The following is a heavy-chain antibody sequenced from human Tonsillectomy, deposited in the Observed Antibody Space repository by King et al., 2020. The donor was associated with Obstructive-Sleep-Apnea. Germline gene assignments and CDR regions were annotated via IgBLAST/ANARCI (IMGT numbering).Heavy chain of an antibody. CDR2: IHYSGST. Sequence: LQLQESGPGLVKPSETLSLTCTVSGGSISSSGYYWGWIRQPPGKGLEWIGNIHYSGSTYYNPSLKSRVTISVDTSKNQFSLKLSSVTAADTAVYYCARDVPPAHCSGGSCYPDYYYYGMDVWGQGTPVTVSS. V-gene: IGHV4-39*07. J-gene: IGHJ6*02. D-gene: IGHD2-15*01. CDR1: GGSISSSGYY. CDR3: ARDVPPAHCSGGSCYPDYYYYGMDV.